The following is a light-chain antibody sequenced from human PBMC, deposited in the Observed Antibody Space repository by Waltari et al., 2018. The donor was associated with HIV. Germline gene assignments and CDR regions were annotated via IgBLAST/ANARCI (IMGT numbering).Light chain of an antibody. CDR3: ATWDDSLNGWV. CDR1: SSNIGGNT. V-gene: IGLV1-44*01. J-gene: IGLJ3*02. Sequence: QSVLTQPPSASGTPGQRVTISCSGSSSNIGGNTVNLYQQLPGTAPKLLIYSNNQRPSGVPDRFSGSRSGTSASLAISGLQSEDETDYYCATWDDSLNGWVFGGGTKLTVL. CDR2: SNN.